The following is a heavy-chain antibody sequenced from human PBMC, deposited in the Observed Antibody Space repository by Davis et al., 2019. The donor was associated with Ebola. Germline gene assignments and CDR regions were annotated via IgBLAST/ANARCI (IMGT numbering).Heavy chain of an antibody. Sequence: ASVKVSCKASGCTFTSYYMHWVRQAPGQGLEWMGIINPSGGSTSYAQKFQGRVTMTRDTSTSTVYMELSSLRSEDTAVYYCARASIRYCSGGSCYSVPPGNWFDPWGQGTLVTVSS. V-gene: IGHV1-46*01. CDR1: GCTFTSYY. CDR2: INPSGGST. J-gene: IGHJ5*02. CDR3: ARASIRYCSGGSCYSVPPGNWFDP. D-gene: IGHD2-15*01.